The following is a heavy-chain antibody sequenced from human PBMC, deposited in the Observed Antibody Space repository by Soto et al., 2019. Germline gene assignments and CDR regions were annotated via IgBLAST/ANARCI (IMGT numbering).Heavy chain of an antibody. CDR1: GGSISSSSYY. D-gene: IGHD5-18*01. Sequence: PSETLSLTCTVSGGSISSSSYYWGWIRQPPGKGLEWIGSIYYSGTTYYNPPLKSRVTISVDTSKNQFSLKLSSVTASDTAVYYCTSRRDWTAVDPLDYWGLGTLVTVSS. J-gene: IGHJ4*02. CDR2: IYYSGTT. V-gene: IGHV4-39*03. CDR3: TSRRDWTAVDPLDY.